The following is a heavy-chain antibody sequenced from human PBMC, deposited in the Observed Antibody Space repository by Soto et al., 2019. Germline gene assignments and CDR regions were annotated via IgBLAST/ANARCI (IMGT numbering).Heavy chain of an antibody. CDR2: IYYSGST. Sequence: QVQLQESGPGLVKPSQTLSLTCTVSGGSISSGDYYWSWIRQPPGKGLEWIGYIYYSGSTFYNPSLKSRVTISVDTSKNQFSLKLSSVTAADTAVYYCARVGGFGATTIDYWGQGTLVTVSS. J-gene: IGHJ4*02. D-gene: IGHD3-10*01. V-gene: IGHV4-30-4*01. CDR3: ARVGGFGATTIDY. CDR1: GGSISSGDYY.